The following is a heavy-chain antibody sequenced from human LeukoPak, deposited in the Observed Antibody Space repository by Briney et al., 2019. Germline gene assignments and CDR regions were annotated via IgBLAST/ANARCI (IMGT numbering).Heavy chain of an antibody. CDR3: AKASHYDNSGYPYYFDY. D-gene: IGHD3-22*01. J-gene: IGHJ4*02. V-gene: IGHV3-23*01. CDR1: GFTFRSYA. CDR2: ISGSGGST. Sequence: GGSLRLSCAASGFTFRSYAMNWVRQAPGKGLNWVSAISGSGGSTYYADSVKGRFTISRDNSKNTLYLQVNSLRAEDTAVYYCAKASHYDNSGYPYYFDYWGQGTLVTVSS.